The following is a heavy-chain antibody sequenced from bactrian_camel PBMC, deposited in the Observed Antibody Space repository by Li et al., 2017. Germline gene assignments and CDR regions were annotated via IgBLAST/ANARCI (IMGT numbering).Heavy chain of an antibody. CDR1: GYSYSGNC. J-gene: IGHJ4*01. Sequence: HVQLVESGGDSVQAGGSLKLSCVASGYSYSGNCMAWFRTVPGKAREGVAAIDVDGQTTYAHSVEGRFTISLDTAKHTLHLQMNSLKPEDTAMYYCAAQGRCSGPLTVGLEYNYWGQ. CDR3: AAQGRCSGPLTVGLEYNY. V-gene: IGHV3S1*01. CDR2: IDVDGQTT. D-gene: IGHD2*01.